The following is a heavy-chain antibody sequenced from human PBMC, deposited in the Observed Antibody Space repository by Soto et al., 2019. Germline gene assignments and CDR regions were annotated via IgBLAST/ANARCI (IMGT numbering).Heavy chain of an antibody. Sequence: EVQLLESGGGLVQPGGSLRLSCAASGFTFSSYAMSWVRQAPGKGLEWVSAISGSGGSTYYADSVKGRFTISRDNSKNTLYLQMNSLRGEDTGVYYCAKGRGYCSSTSCYVGSDYWGQGTLVTVSS. CDR1: GFTFSSYA. J-gene: IGHJ4*02. V-gene: IGHV3-23*01. CDR3: AKGRGYCSSTSCYVGSDY. D-gene: IGHD2-2*01. CDR2: ISGSGGST.